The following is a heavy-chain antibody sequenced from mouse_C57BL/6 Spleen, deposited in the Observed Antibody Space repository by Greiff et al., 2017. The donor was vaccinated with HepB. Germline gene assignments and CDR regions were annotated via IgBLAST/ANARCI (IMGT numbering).Heavy chain of an antibody. J-gene: IGHJ4*01. D-gene: IGHD2-1*01. Sequence: VQLQQSGAELVKPGASVKISCKASGYAFSSYWMNWVKQRPGKGLEWIGQIYPGDGATNYNGKFKGKATLTADKSSSTAYMQLSSLTSEVSAVYVGARVGGNYEAMDYWGQGTSVTVSS. V-gene: IGHV1-80*01. CDR3: ARVGGNYEAMDY. CDR2: IYPGDGAT. CDR1: GYAFSSYW.